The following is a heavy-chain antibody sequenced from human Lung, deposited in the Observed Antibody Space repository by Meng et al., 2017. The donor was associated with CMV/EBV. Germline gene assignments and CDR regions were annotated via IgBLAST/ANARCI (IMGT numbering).Heavy chain of an antibody. Sequence: SXAASGFTFNSHAMHWVRQAPGKGLEWLAVVSYDGSVKYYADALRGRFTISRDNSKNTLYLQMNSLRAEDTAVYYCAKAAEFLWFGEGEVCFDYWXPGTLVTVSS. V-gene: IGHV3-30*01. J-gene: IGHJ4*02. D-gene: IGHD3-10*01. CDR2: VSYDGSVK. CDR1: GFTFNSHA. CDR3: AKAAEFLWFGEGEVCFDY.